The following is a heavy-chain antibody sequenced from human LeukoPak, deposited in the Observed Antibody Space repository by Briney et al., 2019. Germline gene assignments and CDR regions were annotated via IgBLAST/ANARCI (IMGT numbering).Heavy chain of an antibody. J-gene: IGHJ6*03. D-gene: IGHD5-18*01. V-gene: IGHV1-69*13. CDR1: GGTFSSYA. Sequence: SVKVSFKASGGTFSSYAISWVRQAPGQGLEWMGGIIPIFGTANYAQKFQGRVTITADESTSTAYMELSSLRSEDTAVYYCARTAMVANYYYYYYMDVCGKGTTVTVSS. CDR3: ARTAMVANYYYYYYMDV. CDR2: IIPIFGTA.